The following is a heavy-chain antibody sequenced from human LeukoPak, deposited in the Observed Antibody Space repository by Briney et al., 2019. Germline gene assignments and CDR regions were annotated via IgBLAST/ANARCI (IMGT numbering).Heavy chain of an antibody. Sequence: GGSLRLSCAASGFTFRTYAMTWVRQAPGKELEWLSVVSGSGSSTYYADSVKGRFTISRDNSKNTLYLQMNSLRAEDTAICYCAKGNPFDSWGQGTLVTVSS. V-gene: IGHV3-23*01. D-gene: IGHD2/OR15-2a*01. J-gene: IGHJ4*02. CDR1: GFTFRTYA. CDR2: VSGSGSST. CDR3: AKGNPFDS.